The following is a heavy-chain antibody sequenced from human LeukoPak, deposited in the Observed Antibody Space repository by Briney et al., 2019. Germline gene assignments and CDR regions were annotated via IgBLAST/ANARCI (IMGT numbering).Heavy chain of an antibody. Sequence: GGTVTLFCAASGFPFCSYGVSGVRQAPGGGVEWVSAIIGSGGSTYYEYSVKGRFTISSDNYKNPLSLQMNSLRAWDAAVYYCAKDQHSSGWYPNYYFDYWGQRTLVTVSS. J-gene: IGHJ4*02. CDR3: AKDQHSSGWYPNYYFDY. V-gene: IGHV3-23*01. CDR1: GFPFCSYG. CDR2: IIGSGGST. D-gene: IGHD6-19*01.